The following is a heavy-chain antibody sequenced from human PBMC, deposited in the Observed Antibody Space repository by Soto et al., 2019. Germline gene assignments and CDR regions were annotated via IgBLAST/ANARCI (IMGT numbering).Heavy chain of an antibody. J-gene: IGHJ6*02. CDR1: GFTFSSYW. V-gene: IGHV3-74*01. CDR2: INSDGSST. D-gene: IGHD6-19*01. CDR3: ARMWAVAGLYYYYGMDV. Sequence: GSLRLSCAASGFTFSSYWMHWVRQVPGKGLVWVSRINSDGSSTSYADSVKGRFTISRDNAKNTLYLQMNSLRAEDTAVYYCARMWAVAGLYYYYGMDVWGQGTTVTVSS.